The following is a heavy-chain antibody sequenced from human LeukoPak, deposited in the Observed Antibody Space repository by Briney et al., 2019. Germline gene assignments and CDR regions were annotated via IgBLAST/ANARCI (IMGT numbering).Heavy chain of an antibody. D-gene: IGHD6-19*01. CDR3: ARVDIAVAGTFFDY. CDR2: IYYSGST. Sequence: SETLSLTCTVSGGSISSYYWSWIRQPPGKGLEWIGYIYYSGSTNYNPSLKSRVTISVDTSKNQFSLKLSSVTAADTAVYYCARVDIAVAGTFFDYWAREPWSPSPQ. J-gene: IGHJ4*02. V-gene: IGHV4-59*01. CDR1: GGSISSYY.